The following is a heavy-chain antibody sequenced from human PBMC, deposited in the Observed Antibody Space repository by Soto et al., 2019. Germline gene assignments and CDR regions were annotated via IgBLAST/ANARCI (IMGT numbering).Heavy chain of an antibody. CDR2: KSIRNNI. D-gene: IGHD6-6*01. Sequence: ETLSLTWTVSGGSMSDYFWTWIRQPAGKRLEWIGLKSIRNNIDSNASLTGRASISVDTSKNQFSLSLISVTAADTALNYCARSIGPAAAWDFDVWGQGILVTVSS. V-gene: IGHV4-4*07. J-gene: IGHJ4*02. CDR1: GGSMSDYF. CDR3: ARSIGPAAAWDFDV.